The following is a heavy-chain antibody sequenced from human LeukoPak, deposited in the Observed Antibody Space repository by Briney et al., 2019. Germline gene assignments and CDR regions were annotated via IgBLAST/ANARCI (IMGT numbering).Heavy chain of an antibody. CDR2: VNPSGGST. J-gene: IGHJ4*02. D-gene: IGHD4-17*01. CDR3: ATTHYGDYAPYFDY. CDR1: GYTFTSYY. Sequence: ASVKVSCKASGYTFTSYYMHWVRQAPGRGLEWMGIVNPSGGSTSYAQKFQGRVTMTRDTSTSTVYMELSSLRSEDTAVYYCATTHYGDYAPYFDYWGQGTLVTVSS. V-gene: IGHV1-46*01.